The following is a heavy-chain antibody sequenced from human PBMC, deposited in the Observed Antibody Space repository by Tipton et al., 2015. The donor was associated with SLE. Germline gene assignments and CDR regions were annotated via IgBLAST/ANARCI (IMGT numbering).Heavy chain of an antibody. V-gene: IGHV4-39*01. J-gene: IGHJ4*02. Sequence: TLSLTCTVSGGSISSSSYYWGWIRQPPGKGLEWIGRIYTSGSTNYNPSLKSRVTMPVDTSKNQFSLKLSSVTAADTAVYYCARIRGYCSGGSCYRYFDYWGQGTLVTVSS. D-gene: IGHD2-15*01. CDR1: GGSISSSSYY. CDR3: ARIRGYCSGGSCYRYFDY. CDR2: IYTSGST.